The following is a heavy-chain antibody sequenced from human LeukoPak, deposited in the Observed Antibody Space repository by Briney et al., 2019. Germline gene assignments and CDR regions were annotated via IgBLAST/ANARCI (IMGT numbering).Heavy chain of an antibody. V-gene: IGHV3-7*01. J-gene: IGHJ4*02. CDR2: INQGGSDK. D-gene: IGHD6-13*01. CDR1: GFTFSTNA. CDR3: GRDRISSAGSDF. Sequence: PGGSLRLSCAASGFTFSTNAMTWVRQAPGKGLEWVANINQGGSDKYYVDSVKGRFTISRDDAQKSLFLQMDSLRADDTGVYFCGRDRISSAGSDFWGQGTHVTVSS.